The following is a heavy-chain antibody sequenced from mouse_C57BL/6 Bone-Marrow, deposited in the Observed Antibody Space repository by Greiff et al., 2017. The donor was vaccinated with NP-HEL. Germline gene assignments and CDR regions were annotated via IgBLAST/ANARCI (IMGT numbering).Heavy chain of an antibody. CDR3: ARRGGLRRRDY. CDR1: GYTFTSYG. J-gene: IGHJ2*01. D-gene: IGHD2-4*01. CDR2: IYPRSGNT. V-gene: IGHV1-81*01. Sequence: VKLQESGAELARPGASVKLSCKASGYTFTSYGISWVKQRTGQGLEWIGEIYPRSGNTYYNEKFKGKATLTADKSSSTAYMELRSLTSEDSAVYFCARRGGLRRRDYWGQGTTLTVSS.